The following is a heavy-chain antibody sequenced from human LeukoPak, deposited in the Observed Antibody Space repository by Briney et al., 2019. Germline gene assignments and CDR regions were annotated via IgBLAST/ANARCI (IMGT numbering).Heavy chain of an antibody. D-gene: IGHD2-2*02. CDR1: GGTFSSYA. V-gene: IGHV1-18*01. J-gene: IGHJ6*02. Sequence: ASVKVSCKASGGTFSSYAISWVRQAPGQGLEWMGWISAYNGNTNYAQKLQGRVTMTTDTSTSTAYMELRSLRSDDTAVYYCARGGKISCSSTSCYTYYYYGMDVWGQGTTVTVSS. CDR3: ARGGKISCSSTSCYTYYYYGMDV. CDR2: ISAYNGNT.